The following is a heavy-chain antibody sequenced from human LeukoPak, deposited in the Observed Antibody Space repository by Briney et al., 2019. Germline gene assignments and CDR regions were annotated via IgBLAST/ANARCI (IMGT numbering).Heavy chain of an antibody. Sequence: SGGSLRLSCAASGFTFNSYWMHWVRQAPGKGLVWVSRINSDGSSTNYADSVKGRFTISRDNAKNTLYLQMNSLRAEDTAVYYCARENSNWGSDYWGQGTLVTVSS. CDR3: ARENSNWGSDY. D-gene: IGHD7-27*01. CDR2: INSDGSST. V-gene: IGHV3-74*01. J-gene: IGHJ4*02. CDR1: GFTFNSYW.